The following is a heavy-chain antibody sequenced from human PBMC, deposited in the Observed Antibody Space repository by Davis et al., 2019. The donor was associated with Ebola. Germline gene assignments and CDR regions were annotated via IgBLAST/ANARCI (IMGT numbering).Heavy chain of an antibody. CDR3: ARSLYSSLSHAAY. D-gene: IGHD6-19*01. V-gene: IGHV4-59*01. CDR2: IYYTGTT. CDR1: GDSISAYY. Sequence: SESLSLTCTVSGDSISAYYWSWTRRPPGKGLEWIGNIYYTGTTNYNPSLRGRVTMSVDTSQNQFSLKLSSVTAADTAVYYCARSLYSSLSHAAYWGQGAQVTVSS. J-gene: IGHJ4*02.